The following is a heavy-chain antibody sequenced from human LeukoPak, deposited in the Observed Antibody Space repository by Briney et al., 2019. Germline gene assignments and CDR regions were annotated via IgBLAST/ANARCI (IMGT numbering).Heavy chain of an antibody. J-gene: IGHJ4*02. CDR3: ARGKNWNYYVFDY. V-gene: IGHV4-34*01. D-gene: IGHD1-7*01. CDR2: INHSGST. Sequence: PSETLSLTCAVYGGSFSGYYWSWIRQPPGKGLEWIGEINHSGSTNYNPSLKSRVTISVDTSKNQCSLKLSSVTAADTAVYYCARGKNWNYYVFDYWGQGTLVTVSS. CDR1: GGSFSGYY.